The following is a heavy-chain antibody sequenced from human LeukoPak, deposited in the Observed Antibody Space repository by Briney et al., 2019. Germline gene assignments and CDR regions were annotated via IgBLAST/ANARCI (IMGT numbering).Heavy chain of an antibody. CDR1: GGSISSGSYY. CDR2: IYTSGST. CDR3: ARDSVGAYDY. D-gene: IGHD1-26*01. J-gene: IGHJ4*02. Sequence: PSQTLSLTCTVSGGSISSGSYYWSWIRQPAGKGLEWIGRIYTSGSTNYNPSLKSRVTISVDRSKNQFSLKLSSVTAADTSVYYCARDSVGAYDYWGQGTLVTVSS. V-gene: IGHV4-61*02.